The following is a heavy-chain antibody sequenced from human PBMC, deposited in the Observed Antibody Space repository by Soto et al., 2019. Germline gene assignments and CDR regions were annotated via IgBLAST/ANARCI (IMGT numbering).Heavy chain of an antibody. CDR3: STDSYDFVWGSYRFLQY. J-gene: IGHJ4*02. D-gene: IGHD3-16*02. Sequence: GGSLRLSCEASGFLFNYALMTWVRQPPGKGLEWVGRIKRKTDGATTHYAPPVRGRFTISRDDSKNTLYLQMKSLKTEDTAVYFCSTDSYDFVWGSYRFLQYRGQGTLVTVSS. CDR1: GFLFNYAL. CDR2: IKRKTDGATT. V-gene: IGHV3-15*06.